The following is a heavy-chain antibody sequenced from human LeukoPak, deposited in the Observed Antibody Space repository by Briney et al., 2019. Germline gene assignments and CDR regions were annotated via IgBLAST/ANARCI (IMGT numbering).Heavy chain of an antibody. J-gene: IGHJ6*03. CDR1: GLTFSSYS. CDR3: ACGSGDYYYMDV. D-gene: IGHD3-10*01. V-gene: IGHV3-21*01. Sequence: GGPLRLSCAASGLTFSSYSMNWVRQAPGKGLEWVSSISSSSSYIYYADSVKGRFTISRDNAKNSLYLQMNSLRAEDTAVYYCACGSGDYYYMDVWGKGTTVTVSS. CDR2: ISSSSSYI.